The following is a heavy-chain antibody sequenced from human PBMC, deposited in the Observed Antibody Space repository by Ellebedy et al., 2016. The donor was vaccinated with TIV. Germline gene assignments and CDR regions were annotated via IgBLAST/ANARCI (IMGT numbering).Heavy chain of an antibody. V-gene: IGHV1-8*02. D-gene: IGHD3-16*01. J-gene: IGHJ6*03. CDR2: MNPNSGNT. Sequence: GESLKISCKGSGYSFTSYWIGWVRQATGQGLEWMGWMNPNSGNTGYAQKFQGRVTMTRNTSISTAYMELSSLRSEDTAVYYCARAFGFYYYYMDVWGKGTTVTVSS. CDR3: ARAFGFYYYYMDV. CDR1: GYSFTSYW.